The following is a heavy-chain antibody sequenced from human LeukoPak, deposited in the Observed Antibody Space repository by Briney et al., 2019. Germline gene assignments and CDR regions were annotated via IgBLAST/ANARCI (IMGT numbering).Heavy chain of an antibody. CDR1: GVTFSSYA. Sequence: GSLRLSCAASGVTFSSYAMHWVRQAPGKGLEWVSYISSSSSSSIYYADSVKGRFTISRDNAKNSVYLQMNSLRDEDTAVYYCARRVTTAYDYWGQGTLVTVSS. J-gene: IGHJ4*02. CDR2: ISSSSSSSI. V-gene: IGHV3-48*02. CDR3: ARRVTTAYDY. D-gene: IGHD1-1*01.